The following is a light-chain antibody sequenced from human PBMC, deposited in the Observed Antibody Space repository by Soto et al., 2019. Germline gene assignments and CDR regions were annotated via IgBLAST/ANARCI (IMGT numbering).Light chain of an antibody. V-gene: IGKV4-1*01. Sequence: DIVMNQSPDSLAVSLGERATINCKSSQSVLFSSNNKNYLAWYQQKPGQPPKLLVYWASTRESGVPDRFSGSGSRTDFTLTISSLQAEDVAVYYCHQYYSSPPGLTFVGGTKVEIK. CDR2: WAS. CDR3: HQYYSSPPGLT. CDR1: QSVLFSSNNKNY. J-gene: IGKJ4*01.